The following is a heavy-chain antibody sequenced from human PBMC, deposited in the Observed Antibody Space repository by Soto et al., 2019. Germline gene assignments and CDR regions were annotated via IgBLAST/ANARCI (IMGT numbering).Heavy chain of an antibody. J-gene: IGHJ4*02. Sequence: QVQLQESGPGLVKPSQTLSLTCTVSGGSISSGGYYWSWIRQHPGKGLEWIGYIYYSGSTYYNPSLRRRVTISVDTSKNQFSLKLSSVTAADTAVYYCARWVGYYDSSGYADYWGQGTLVTVSS. CDR1: GGSISSGGYY. D-gene: IGHD3-22*01. V-gene: IGHV4-31*03. CDR3: ARWVGYYDSSGYADY. CDR2: IYYSGST.